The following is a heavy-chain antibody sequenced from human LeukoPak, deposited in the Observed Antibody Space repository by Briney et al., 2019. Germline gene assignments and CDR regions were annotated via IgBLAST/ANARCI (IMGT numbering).Heavy chain of an antibody. CDR3: ASPHYDSSGYYTQYFGY. V-gene: IGHV4-34*01. D-gene: IGHD3-22*01. CDR2: INHSGST. Sequence: SETLSLTCAVYGGSFSGYYWSWIRQPPGKGLEWIGEINHSGSTNYNPSLKSRVTISVDTSKNQFSLKLSSVTAADTAVYYCASPHYDSSGYYTQYFGYWGQGTLVTVSS. J-gene: IGHJ4*02. CDR1: GGSFSGYY.